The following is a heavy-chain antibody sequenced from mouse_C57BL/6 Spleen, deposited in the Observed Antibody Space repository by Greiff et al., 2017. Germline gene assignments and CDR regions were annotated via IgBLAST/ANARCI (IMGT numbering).Heavy chain of an antibody. CDR3: ARENYDYDRSY. Sequence: EVQLQESGPGLVKPSQSLSLTCSVTGYSITSGYYWNWIRQFPGNKLEWMGYISYDGSNNYNPSLKNRISITRDTSKNQFFLKLNSVTTEDTATYYCARENYDYDRSYWGQGTLVTVSA. CDR2: ISYDGSN. CDR1: GYSITSGYY. J-gene: IGHJ3*01. D-gene: IGHD2-4*01. V-gene: IGHV3-6*01.